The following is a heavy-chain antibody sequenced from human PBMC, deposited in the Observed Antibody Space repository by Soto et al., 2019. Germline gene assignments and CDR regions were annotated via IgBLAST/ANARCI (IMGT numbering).Heavy chain of an antibody. CDR1: GFTFSDYY. CDR3: ARDADILTGSDAFDI. CDR2: ISSSRSYT. J-gene: IGHJ3*02. D-gene: IGHD3-9*01. V-gene: IGHV3-11*05. Sequence: GGSPRLSCAASGFTFSDYYMSWIRQAPGKGLEWVSYISSSRSYTNYADSVKGRFTISRDNAKNSLYLQMNSLRAEDTAVYYCARDADILTGSDAFDIWGQGTMVTVSS.